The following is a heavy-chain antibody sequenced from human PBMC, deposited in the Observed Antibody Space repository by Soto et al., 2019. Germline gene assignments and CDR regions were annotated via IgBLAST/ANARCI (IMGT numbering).Heavy chain of an antibody. J-gene: IGHJ4*02. CDR1: GFTFGNYA. V-gene: IGHV3-49*04. CDR2: IRNQTYSGAT. Sequence: PGGSLRLSCTASGFTFGNYAINWVRQAPGKGLEWVGLIRNQTYSGATEYAASMKGRFTISRDDSKNIAYLQMNSLKTEDSAVYCCTRAESPNIAYFFDYWGQGTLVTVSS. CDR3: TRAESPNIAYFFDY.